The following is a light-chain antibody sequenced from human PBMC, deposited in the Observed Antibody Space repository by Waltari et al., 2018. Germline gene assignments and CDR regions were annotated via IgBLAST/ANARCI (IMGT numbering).Light chain of an antibody. CDR2: GAS. Sequence: EIVLTQSPATLSLSPGERATLSCRASQSVSSYLAWYQQKPGQAPRLLIYGASSRATGIPDRFSGSGSETDFSLTISRLEPEDFAVYYCQQYGTSLSWTFGQGTKVEIK. CDR1: QSVSSY. J-gene: IGKJ1*01. V-gene: IGKV3-20*01. CDR3: QQYGTSLSWT.